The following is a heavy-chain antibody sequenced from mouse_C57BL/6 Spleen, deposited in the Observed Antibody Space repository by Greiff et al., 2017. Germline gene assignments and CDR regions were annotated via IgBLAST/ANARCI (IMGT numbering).Heavy chain of an antibody. CDR3: ARHDYDGYYFDY. Sequence: QVQLQQPGAELVKPGASVKLSCKASGYTFTSYWMHWVKQRPGQGLEWIGMIHPNSGNTNYNEKFKSKATLTVDKSSSTVYMQLSSLTSEYSAVYYCARHDYDGYYFDYWGQGTTLTVSS. CDR1: GYTFTSYW. J-gene: IGHJ2*01. D-gene: IGHD2-4*01. V-gene: IGHV1-64*01. CDR2: IHPNSGNT.